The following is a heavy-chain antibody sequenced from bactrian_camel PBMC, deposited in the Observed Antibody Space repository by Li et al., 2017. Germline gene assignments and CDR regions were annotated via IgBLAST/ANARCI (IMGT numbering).Heavy chain of an antibody. CDR3: AAVRYGGSWYPLCRARSADFGY. J-gene: IGHJ6*01. CDR1: GFTDNHYC. D-gene: IGHD6*01. CDR2: ISDSGVTT. Sequence: VQLVESGGGSVQPGGSLTLSCAHSGFTDNHYCMAWVRQAPGKGLEWVSGISDSGVTTRYADFAKGRFTISRDNAKNTLYLQMNSLKPEDTAMYYCAAVRYGGSWYPLCRARSADFGYWGQGTQVTVS. V-gene: IGHV3S1*01.